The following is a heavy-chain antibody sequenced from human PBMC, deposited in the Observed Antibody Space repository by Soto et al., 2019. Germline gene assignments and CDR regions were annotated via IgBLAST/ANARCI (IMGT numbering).Heavy chain of an antibody. D-gene: IGHD3-10*01. CDR3: TRGGGSYGGNFDK. CDR1: GSNFDSYP. J-gene: IGHJ4*02. CDR2: ITWNSGIV. V-gene: IGHV3-9*01. Sequence: EVKLVESGGDFVQPGGSLRLSCKAFGSNFDSYPMNWVRQVPGKSPEWVSCITWNSGIVAYADSVKGRFTISRDNADNSLYLEMSSLRPDDTALYYCTRGGGSYGGNFDKWGQGTLVTVSS.